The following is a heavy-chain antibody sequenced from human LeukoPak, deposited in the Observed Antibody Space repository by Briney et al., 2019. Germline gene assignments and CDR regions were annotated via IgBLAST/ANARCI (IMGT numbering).Heavy chain of an antibody. J-gene: IGHJ6*02. CDR1: GVSISSGSIN. CDR2: IYTSGST. V-gene: IGHV4-61*02. CDR3: ERATAQYYHYYGMDV. D-gene: IGHD5-18*01. Sequence: PSETLSLTCTVSGVSISSGSINWSWIRQPAGKELDWIVRIYTSGSTYANPSVKSRVTISVDTSKNQFSLKLSPVTAADAAVYYCERATAQYYHYYGMDVWGQGTTVSVSS.